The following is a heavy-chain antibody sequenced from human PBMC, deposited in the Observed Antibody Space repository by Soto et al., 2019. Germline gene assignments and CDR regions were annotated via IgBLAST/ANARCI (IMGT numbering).Heavy chain of an antibody. CDR3: ARALLSGSSVSLRYHWLGP. D-gene: IGHD6-6*01. CDR2: IYTSGPT. Sequence: SETLSLTCTVSGGSISRYYWNWLRQPAGKGLEWIGRIYTSGPTNYNPSLKSRVTISIDTSKNHFSQKLSSVMAADEAVYYCARALLSGSSVSLRYHWLGPWGQGTLVTGS. J-gene: IGHJ5*02. CDR1: GGSISRYY. V-gene: IGHV4-4*07.